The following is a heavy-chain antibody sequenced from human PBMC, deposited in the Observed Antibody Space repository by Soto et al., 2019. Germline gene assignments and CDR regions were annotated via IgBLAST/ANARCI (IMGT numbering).Heavy chain of an antibody. CDR2: IIPIFGAA. Sequence: QVQLVQSGTEVKKPGSSVKVSCKASGGTFSNYAVSWVRQAPGQGLEWMGDIIPIFGAAKYAQKFQGRVTITADESTSTAYMELSSLRSEDTAVYYCARDRALTGQWLVMSGWDYYGMNVWGQGTTVTVSS. J-gene: IGHJ6*02. V-gene: IGHV1-69*12. D-gene: IGHD6-19*01. CDR1: GGTFSNYA. CDR3: ARDRALTGQWLVMSGWDYYGMNV.